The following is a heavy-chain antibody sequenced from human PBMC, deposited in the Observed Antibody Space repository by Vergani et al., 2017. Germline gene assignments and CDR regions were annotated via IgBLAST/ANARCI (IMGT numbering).Heavy chain of an antibody. Sequence: EVQQVQSGAEVKTPGEPLNISCQGSGYSITNYWIAWVRQRPGKGLQWMGNINPIDSKIAYSPSFQGQAIMSLDKSITTAYLQWRSLKASDTAIYYCTRHVPCGDGACLHFDHWGQGTQVTVSS. CDR1: GYSITNYW. D-gene: IGHD2-21*01. CDR3: TRHVPCGDGACLHFDH. J-gene: IGHJ4*02. CDR2: INPIDSKI. V-gene: IGHV5-51*01.